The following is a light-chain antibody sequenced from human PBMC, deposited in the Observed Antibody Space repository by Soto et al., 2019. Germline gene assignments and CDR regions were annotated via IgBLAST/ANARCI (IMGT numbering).Light chain of an antibody. CDR1: QSINSD. J-gene: IGKJ4*01. Sequence: EIVLAQSPDTLSLSPGERSTLSCMASQSINSDVAWYQQKVGQTPRLLIHGASTRATGIAARFSGSGSGTEFTLTISGLQSEDFATYYCQQYNNWPVTFGGGTKVDNK. CDR2: GAS. CDR3: QQYNNWPVT. V-gene: IGKV3D-15*01.